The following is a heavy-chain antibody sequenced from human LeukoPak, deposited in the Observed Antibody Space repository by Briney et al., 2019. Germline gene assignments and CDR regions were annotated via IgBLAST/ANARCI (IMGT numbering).Heavy chain of an antibody. CDR2: IHHSGST. CDR3: ARAPLSGTYYTDAFDI. D-gene: IGHD1-26*01. CDR1: GGSISTNNW. V-gene: IGHV4-4*02. Sequence: SESLSLTCAVSGGSISTNNWWTWVRQPPGKGLEWIGEIHHSGSTDYNPSLKSRVTISPDKSKNQFSLTLTSVTAADTAVYFCARAPLSGTYYTDAFDIWGQGTMVTVSS. J-gene: IGHJ3*02.